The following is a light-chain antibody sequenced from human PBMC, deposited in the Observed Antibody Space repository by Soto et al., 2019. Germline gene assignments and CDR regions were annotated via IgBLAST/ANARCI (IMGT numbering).Light chain of an antibody. CDR3: QQGYYTPYT. CDR2: STS. V-gene: IGKV1-39*01. J-gene: IGKJ2*01. CDR1: HEISTY. Sequence: DIPMTQSPSSVSASVGARVTITCRASHEISTYLNWYQQKPGKAPRLLIYSTSNLQSGVPSRFSGNESGSVFTRTVSSLQPEDFATYHCQQGYYTPYTFGQGTKLEI.